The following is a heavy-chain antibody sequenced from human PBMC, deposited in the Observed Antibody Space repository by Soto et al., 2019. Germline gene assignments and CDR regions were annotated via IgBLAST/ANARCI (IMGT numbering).Heavy chain of an antibody. CDR3: ANSLTNPGMDV. V-gene: IGHV3-23*01. D-gene: IGHD2-8*01. CDR2: ISGSGGST. Sequence: GSLSLSCAAPGFTFSSYAMSWVRQAPGKGLEWVSAISGSGGSTYYADSVKGRFTISRDNSKNTLYLQMNSLRAEDTAVYYCANSLTNPGMDVWGQGTTVTVSS. CDR1: GFTFSSYA. J-gene: IGHJ6*02.